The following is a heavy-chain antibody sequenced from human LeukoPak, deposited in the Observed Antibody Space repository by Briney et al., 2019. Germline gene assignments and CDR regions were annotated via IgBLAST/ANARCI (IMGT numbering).Heavy chain of an antibody. CDR1: GYTFTSYG. D-gene: IGHD3-22*01. J-gene: IGHJ4*02. V-gene: IGHV1-18*01. CDR3: ARDQESFYYDSSGYYAY. Sequence: ASVRVSCKASGYTFTSYGISWVRQAPGQGLEWMGWISAYNGNTNYAQKLQGRVTMTTDTSTSTAYMELRSLRSDDTAVYYCARDQESFYYDSSGYYAYWGQGTLVTVSS. CDR2: ISAYNGNT.